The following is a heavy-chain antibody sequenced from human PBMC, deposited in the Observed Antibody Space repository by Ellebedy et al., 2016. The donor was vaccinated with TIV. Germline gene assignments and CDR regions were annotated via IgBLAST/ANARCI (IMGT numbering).Heavy chain of an antibody. D-gene: IGHD6-13*01. CDR3: ARDPLRLTGYTTSWCDF. CDR2: INSDGSDT. V-gene: IGHV3-74*01. CDR1: GFTFSSYW. Sequence: GGSLRLSCAASGFTFSSYWMHWVRQAPGKGLVWVSRINSDGSDTDYADSVKGRFTISRDNSKNTLYLQMNSLRAEDTAVYYCARDPLRLTGYTTSWCDFWGQGTLVTVSS. J-gene: IGHJ5*01.